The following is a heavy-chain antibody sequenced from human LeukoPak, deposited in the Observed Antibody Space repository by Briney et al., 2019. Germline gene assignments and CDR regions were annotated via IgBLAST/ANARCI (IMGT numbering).Heavy chain of an antibody. CDR2: INHSGST. CDR3: ARDRGSNWGHDAFDI. D-gene: IGHD1-26*01. V-gene: IGHV4-34*01. Sequence: SETLSLTCAVYGGSFSGYYWSWIRQPPGKGLEWIGEINHSGSTNYNPSLKSRVTISVDTSKNQFSLKLSSVTAADTAVYYCARDRGSNWGHDAFDIWGQGTMVTVSS. J-gene: IGHJ3*02. CDR1: GGSFSGYY.